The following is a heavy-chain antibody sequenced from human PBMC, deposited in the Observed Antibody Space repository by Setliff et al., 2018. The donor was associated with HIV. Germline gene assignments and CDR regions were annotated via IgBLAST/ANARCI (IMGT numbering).Heavy chain of an antibody. J-gene: IGHJ6*04. CDR3: AKDVYYDSTGYPIDV. D-gene: IGHD3-22*01. CDR1: GFPFGDYG. CDR2: ISSSGTYV. V-gene: IGHV3-21*01. Sequence: KAGGSLRLSCTTSGFPFGDYGMNWVRQAPGKGLEWVSSISSSGTYVYYGDSVKGRFTISRDKSKNTLYLHMNSLRTEDTAVYYCAKDVYYDSTGYPIDVWGKGTTVTVSS.